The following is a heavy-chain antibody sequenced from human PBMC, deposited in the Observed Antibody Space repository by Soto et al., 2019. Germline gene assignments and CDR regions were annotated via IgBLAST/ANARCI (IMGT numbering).Heavy chain of an antibody. V-gene: IGHV3-64*01. CDR3: ARRARPDFYYIGV. Sequence: EVQLAESGGGLAQPGGSLRLSCAASGFTLSGYAMDWVRQAPGKGLECVSGISSNGVATYYANSVQGRCTISRDNSKNAVYLQMGSLIPEDMAVYYCARRARPDFYYIGVWGKGTTVTVSS. J-gene: IGHJ6*03. CDR1: GFTLSGYA. CDR2: ISSNGVAT. D-gene: IGHD6-6*01.